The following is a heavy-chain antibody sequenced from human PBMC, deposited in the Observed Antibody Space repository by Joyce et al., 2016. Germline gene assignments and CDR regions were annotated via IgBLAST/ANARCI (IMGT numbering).Heavy chain of an antibody. Sequence: EVQLVESGGGLIQPGGSLRLSCAASGFIISDHYTGWVRKAPGKGLEGVSIFYSGGTIYYTDPVKGRFTISRDNSRNTLSLQMDNVRVEDTAVYYCVGGSSYGNLYHWGQGTLVTVSS. V-gene: IGHV3-53*01. CDR1: GFIISDHY. J-gene: IGHJ5*02. CDR2: FYSGGTI. CDR3: VGGSSYGNLYH. D-gene: IGHD5-18*01.